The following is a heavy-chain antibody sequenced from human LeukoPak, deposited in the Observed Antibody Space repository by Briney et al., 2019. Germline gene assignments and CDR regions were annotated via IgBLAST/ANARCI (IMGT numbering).Heavy chain of an antibody. CDR1: GYTFTGYY. Sequence: EASVKVSCKASGYTFTGYYMHWVGQAPGQGLEWMGWINPNSGGTNYAQKFQGRVTMTRDTSLSTAYMELRSLRSDDTAVYYCASSRDTLDSIAAAGTFDPWGQGTLVTVSS. CDR2: INPNSGGT. D-gene: IGHD6-13*01. V-gene: IGHV1-2*02. J-gene: IGHJ5*02. CDR3: ASSRDTLDSIAAAGTFDP.